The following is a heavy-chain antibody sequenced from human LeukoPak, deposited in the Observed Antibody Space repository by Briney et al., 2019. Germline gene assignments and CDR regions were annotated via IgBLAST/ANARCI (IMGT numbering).Heavy chain of an antibody. CDR3: ARGGIRQTFDN. CDR2: IYYSGST. V-gene: IGHV4-59*01. D-gene: IGHD3-3*02. CDR1: GGSISTYY. Sequence: SETLSLTCTVSGGSISTYYWNWIRQPPGKGLEWIGYIYYSGSTNYNPSLKSRVTISVDTSKNQFSLNLTSGTAADTAVYYCARGGIRQTFDNWGQGTLVTVSS. J-gene: IGHJ4*02.